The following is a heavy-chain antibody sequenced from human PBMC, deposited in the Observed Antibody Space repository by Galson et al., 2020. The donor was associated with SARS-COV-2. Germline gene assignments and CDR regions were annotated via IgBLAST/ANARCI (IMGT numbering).Heavy chain of an antibody. V-gene: IGHV3-23*01. CDR3: AKEGGTGWATDYFQD. J-gene: IGHJ1*01. CDR2: LNNRGDDT. Sequence: GGSLRLSCAASGFTFSNYAMAWVRQAPGKGLEWVSLLNNRGDDTYYADSMRGRFTISRDNSRDILYLQINNLRVDDTAIYYCAKEGGTGWATDYFQDWGQGTLVTVSS. D-gene: IGHD6-19*01. CDR1: GFTFSNYA.